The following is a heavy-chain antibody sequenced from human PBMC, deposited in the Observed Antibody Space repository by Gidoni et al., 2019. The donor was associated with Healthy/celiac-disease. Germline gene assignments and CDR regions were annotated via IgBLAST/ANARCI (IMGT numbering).Heavy chain of an antibody. J-gene: IGHJ6*02. CDR1: GFTFSYYY. CDR3: ARDKASGWYGGYYYYGMDV. V-gene: IGHV3-11*01. Sequence: QVQLVESGGGLVKPGGSLRLSCSASGFTFSYYYLSWIRQAPGKGLEWVSYISSSGRTIYYADAVKGRFTISRDNAKNSLYLQMNSLRAEDTAVYYCARDKASGWYGGYYYYGMDVWGQGTTVTVSS. D-gene: IGHD6-19*01. CDR2: ISSSGRTI.